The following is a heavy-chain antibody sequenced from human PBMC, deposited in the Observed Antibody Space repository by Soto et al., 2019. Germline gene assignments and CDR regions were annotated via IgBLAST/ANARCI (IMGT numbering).Heavy chain of an antibody. J-gene: IGHJ4*02. CDR2: TYYRSKWYN. D-gene: IGHD5-12*01. CDR3: ARDAAYSGYDYVVDY. CDR1: GDSVSSNSAA. Sequence: SQTLSLTCAISGDSVSSNSAAWNWIRQSLSRGLEWLGRTYYRSKWYNDYAVSVKSRVTVNPDTSKNQFSLQLNSVTPEDTAVYYCARDAAYSGYDYVVDYWGQGTLVTVSS. V-gene: IGHV6-1*01.